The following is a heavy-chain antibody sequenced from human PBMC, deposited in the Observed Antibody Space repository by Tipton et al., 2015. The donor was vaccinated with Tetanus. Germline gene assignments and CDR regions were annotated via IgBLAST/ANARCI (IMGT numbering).Heavy chain of an antibody. D-gene: IGHD2-8*01. CDR3: ARAHCTDGVCNFDF. Sequence: MQLVQSGGVVKKPGESLKISCKGSGYIFTNYWIGWVRQKPGKGLEWMGIIYPGDSDTRYSPSFQGQVTISVDKSINTAYLQWSSLKASDTSVFYCARAHCTDGVCNFDFWGQGALVTVAS. CDR1: GYIFTNYW. V-gene: IGHV5-51*01. CDR2: IYPGDSDT. J-gene: IGHJ4*02.